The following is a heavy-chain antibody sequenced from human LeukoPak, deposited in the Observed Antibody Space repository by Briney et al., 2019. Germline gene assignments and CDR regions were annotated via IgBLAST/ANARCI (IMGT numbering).Heavy chain of an antibody. V-gene: IGHV1-2*06. D-gene: IGHD4-17*01. CDR1: GYTFTGYY. Sequence: ASVKVSCKASGYTFTGYYMHWVRQAPGQGLEWMGRINPNSGGTNYAQKFQGRVTMTRDTSISTAYMELNSLRAEDTAVYYCVRDMTTVTTCYLQHWGQGTLVTVSS. CDR3: VRDMTTVTTCYLQH. J-gene: IGHJ1*01. CDR2: INPNSGGT.